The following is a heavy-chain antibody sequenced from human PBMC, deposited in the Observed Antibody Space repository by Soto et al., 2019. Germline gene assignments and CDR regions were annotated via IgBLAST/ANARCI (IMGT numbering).Heavy chain of an antibody. J-gene: IGHJ6*02. CDR1: GFTFSSYD. V-gene: IGHV3-13*01. D-gene: IGHD5-18*01. Sequence: EVQLVESGGGLVQPGGSLRLSCAASGFTFSSYDMHWVRQATGKGLEWVSAIGTAGDTYYPGSVKGRFTISRENAKNSLYLQMNSLRAEDTAVYYCARAPKGGYSYGYVGYYYYGMDVRGQGTTVTVSS. CDR3: ARAPKGGYSYGYVGYYYYGMDV. CDR2: IGTAGDT.